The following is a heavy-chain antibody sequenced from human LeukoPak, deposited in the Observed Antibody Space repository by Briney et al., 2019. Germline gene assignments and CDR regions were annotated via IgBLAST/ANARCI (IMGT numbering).Heavy chain of an antibody. CDR1: GFTFSSYG. CDR3: SNNTDGSAWLEDFHH. J-gene: IGHJ1*01. CDR2: IRYDGNYK. D-gene: IGHD6-19*01. V-gene: IGHV3-30*02. Sequence: GGSLRLSCAASGFTFSSYGMHWVRQAPGKGLEWVAFIRYDGNYKYYADSVKGRFAISRDTSKNTLYLQMNSLRAEDTAVYYCSNNTDGSAWLEDFHHWGQGTLVTVSS.